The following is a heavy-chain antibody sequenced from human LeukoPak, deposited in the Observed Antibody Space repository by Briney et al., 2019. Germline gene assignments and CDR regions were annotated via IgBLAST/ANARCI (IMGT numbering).Heavy chain of an antibody. CDR2: IYYSGST. V-gene: IGHV4-59*01. CDR3: ARYDYGDYGRRWYFDL. D-gene: IGHD4-17*01. J-gene: IGHJ2*01. CDR1: GGSISSYY. Sequence: PPETLSLTCTVSGGSISSYYWSWIRQPPGKGLEWIGYIYYSGSTNYNPSLKSRVTISVDTSKNQFSLKLSSVTAADTAVYYCARYDYGDYGRRWYFDLWGRGTLVTVSS.